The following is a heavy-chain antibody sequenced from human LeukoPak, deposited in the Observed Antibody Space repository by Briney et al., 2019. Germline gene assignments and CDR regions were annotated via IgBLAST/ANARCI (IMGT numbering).Heavy chain of an antibody. D-gene: IGHD2-2*02. CDR1: GFTFSSYE. V-gene: IGHV3-48*03. Sequence: GGSLRLSCAASGFTFSSYEMNWVRQAPGKGLEWVSYISTGGGAIYYADSVKGRFTISRDNAKNSLYLQMNSLRAEDTAVYYCARVQCCSSTTCYRTNDFGGQGTLVSVSS. CDR2: ISTGGGAI. CDR3: ARVQCCSSTTCYRTNDF. J-gene: IGHJ4*02.